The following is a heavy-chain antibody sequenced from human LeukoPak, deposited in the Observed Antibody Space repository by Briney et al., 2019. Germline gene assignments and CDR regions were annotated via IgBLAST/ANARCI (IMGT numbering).Heavy chain of an antibody. V-gene: IGHV3-30-3*01. CDR3: ARTITVTTSAVDY. D-gene: IGHD4-11*01. J-gene: IGHJ4*02. CDR1: GFPFSSYA. CDR2: ISYDGSNK. Sequence: GGSLRLSCAASGFPFSSYAMHWVRQAPGKGLEWVAVISYDGSNKYYADSVKGRFTISRDNSKNTLYLQMNSLRAEDTAVYYCARTITVTTSAVDYWGQGTLVTVSS.